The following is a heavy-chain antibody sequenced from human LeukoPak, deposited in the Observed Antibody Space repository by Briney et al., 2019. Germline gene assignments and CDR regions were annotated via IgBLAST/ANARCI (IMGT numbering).Heavy chain of an antibody. D-gene: IGHD1-1*01. CDR1: GFTFSSYW. CDR3: ARDGIMTYAFDI. CDR2: IKQDGSDQ. V-gene: IGHV3-7*01. J-gene: IGHJ3*02. Sequence: GGSLRLSCSASGFTFSSYWMSWVRQAPGKGLEWMANIKQDGSDQNYVDSVKGRFTISRDNAKDSLFLQLNNLRAEDTAVYSCARDGIMTYAFDIWGQGTKVTV.